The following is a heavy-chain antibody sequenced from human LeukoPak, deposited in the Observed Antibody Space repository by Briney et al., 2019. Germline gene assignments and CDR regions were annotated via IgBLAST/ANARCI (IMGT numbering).Heavy chain of an antibody. CDR2: ITSSSGYI. Sequence: GGSLRLSCKASGFTFSSYTMKWVRQAPGKGLEWVSLITSSSGYIFYADSVKGRFTISRDNAKNSLYLQMNSLSAEDTAVYYCARAAYGSGVLDAVDMWGQGTMVTVSS. CDR1: GFTFSSYT. V-gene: IGHV3-21*01. J-gene: IGHJ3*02. D-gene: IGHD3-10*01. CDR3: ARAAYGSGVLDAVDM.